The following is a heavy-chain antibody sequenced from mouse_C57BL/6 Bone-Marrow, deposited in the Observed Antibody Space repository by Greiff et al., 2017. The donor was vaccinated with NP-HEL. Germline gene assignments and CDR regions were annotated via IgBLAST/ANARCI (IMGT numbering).Heavy chain of an antibody. V-gene: IGHV1-81*01. CDR3: ARSGDGFLYWYFDV. J-gene: IGHJ1*03. D-gene: IGHD2-3*01. CDR2: IYPRSGNT. Sequence: QVQLKQSGAELARPGASVKLSCKASGYTFTSYGISWVKQRTGQGLEWIGEIYPRSGNTYYNEKFKGKATLTADKSSSTAYMELRSLTSEDSAVYFCARSGDGFLYWYFDVWGTGTTVTVSS. CDR1: GYTFTSYG.